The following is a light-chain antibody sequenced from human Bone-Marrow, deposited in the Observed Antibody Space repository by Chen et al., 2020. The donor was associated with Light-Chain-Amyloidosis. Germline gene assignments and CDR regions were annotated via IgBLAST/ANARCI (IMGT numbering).Light chain of an antibody. CDR3: VQALQSPIT. V-gene: IGKV2-28*01. J-gene: IGKJ5*01. CDR2: LGS. CDR1: HSLLHTTVYNY. Sequence: DIVMTQSPLSLPVTPGEPASISCRSSHSLLHTTVYNYLDWFLQKPGQSPQLLIYLGSNRASGVPDRFSGSGSGTDFTLKISRVEAEDVGVYYCVQALQSPITFGQGTRLDI.